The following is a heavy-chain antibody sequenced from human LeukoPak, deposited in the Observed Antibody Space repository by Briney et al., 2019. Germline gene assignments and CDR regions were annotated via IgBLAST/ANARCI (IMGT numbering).Heavy chain of an antibody. CDR3: ARDYSYYGSGSHDY. CDR1: GYTFTGYY. CDR2: INPNSGGT. D-gene: IGHD3-10*01. Sequence: GASVKVSCKASGYTFTGYYMHWVRQAPGQGLEWMGWINPNSGGTNYAQKFQGRATMTRDTSISTAYMELSRLRSDDTAVYYCARDYSYYGSGSHDYWGQGTLVTVSS. V-gene: IGHV1-2*02. J-gene: IGHJ4*02.